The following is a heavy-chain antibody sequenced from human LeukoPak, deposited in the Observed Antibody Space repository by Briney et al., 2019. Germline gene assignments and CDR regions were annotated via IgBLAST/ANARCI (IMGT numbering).Heavy chain of an antibody. V-gene: IGHV4-39*02. J-gene: IGHJ3*02. CDR2: MYHSGST. CDR1: GGSISSSSYY. CDR3: ARVETRGAFDI. Sequence: SETLSLTCTVSGGSISSSSYYWGWIRQPPGKGLEWIASMYHSGSTYYNPSLKSRVTISVDTSKNHFSLKLSSVTAADTAVYYCARVETRGAFDIWGQGTMVTVSS. D-gene: IGHD1-1*01.